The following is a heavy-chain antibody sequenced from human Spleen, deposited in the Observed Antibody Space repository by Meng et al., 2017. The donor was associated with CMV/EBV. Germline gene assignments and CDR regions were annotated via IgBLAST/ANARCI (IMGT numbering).Heavy chain of an antibody. CDR3: ARECDTTSCYYYGMGV. CDR2: IYRSGST. J-gene: IGHJ6*02. D-gene: IGHD2-2*01. CDR1: GASVTSNTHY. V-gene: IGHV4-61*03. Sequence: SETLSLTCTVSGASVTSNTHYWGWIRQPPGKGLEWIGDIYRSGSTKYNPSLESRITISVDMSKNHFSLKLSSVTAADTAVYYCARECDTTSCYYYGMGVWGQGTTVTVSS.